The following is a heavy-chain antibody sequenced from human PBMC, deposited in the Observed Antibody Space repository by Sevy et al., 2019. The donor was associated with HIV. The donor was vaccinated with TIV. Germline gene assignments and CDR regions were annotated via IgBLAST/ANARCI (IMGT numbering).Heavy chain of an antibody. J-gene: IGHJ6*02. V-gene: IGHV3-74*01. CDR3: AREGVDFWSGPMDFDYGMDV. CDR2: INTHGTNT. Sequence: GGSLRLSCAASGFTFSRYWMHWVRHAPGKGLVWVSRINTHGTNTIYADYVKGRFNISRDNAKNTVYLQMNSLRAEDTGVYYCAREGVDFWSGPMDFDYGMDVWGQGTTVTVSS. D-gene: IGHD3-3*01. CDR1: GFTFSRYW.